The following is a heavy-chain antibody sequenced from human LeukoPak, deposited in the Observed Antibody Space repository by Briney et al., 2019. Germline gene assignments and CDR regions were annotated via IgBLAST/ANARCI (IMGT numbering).Heavy chain of an antibody. J-gene: IGHJ4*02. D-gene: IGHD2-2*01. V-gene: IGHV3-30*04. CDR1: GITLSSYA. Sequence: PGRSLTLSCAPSGITLSSYAMHWVRQPPGKGREWVAVISYDGSNKYYADSVKGRFTVSRDNSKNTLYLQMNSLRAEDTAVYYCARVMGRYCSSTSWYVDYWGQGTLVTVSS. CDR2: ISYDGSNK. CDR3: ARVMGRYCSSTSWYVDY.